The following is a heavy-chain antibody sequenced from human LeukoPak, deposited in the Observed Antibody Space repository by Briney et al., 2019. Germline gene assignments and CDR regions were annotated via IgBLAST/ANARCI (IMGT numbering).Heavy chain of an antibody. V-gene: IGHV5-51*01. J-gene: IGHJ4*02. D-gene: IGHD6-19*01. CDR2: IYPGDSDT. CDR1: GYSFTSYW. Sequence: GESLKISRKGSGYSFTSYWIGWVRQMPGKGLEWMGIIYPGDSDTRYSPSFQGQVTIPADKSISTAYLQWSSLKASDTAMYYCARFDGYSSGWGGYYFDYWGQGTLVTVSS. CDR3: ARFDGYSSGWGGYYFDY.